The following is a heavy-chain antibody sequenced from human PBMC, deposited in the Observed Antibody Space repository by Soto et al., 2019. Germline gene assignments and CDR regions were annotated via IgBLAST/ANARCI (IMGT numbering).Heavy chain of an antibody. CDR3: AKGNSSPGRYFDC. Sequence: EVQLLESGGGLVQPGGSLRLSCAASGFTFSSYAMRWVRQAPGKGLEWVSAISGSGGSTYYADSVKGRFTISRDNAKNTLYLEMNSLRAEDTAVYYCAKGNSSPGRYFDCWGQGTLVTVSS. V-gene: IGHV3-23*01. D-gene: IGHD6-13*01. J-gene: IGHJ4*02. CDR2: ISGSGGST. CDR1: GFTFSSYA.